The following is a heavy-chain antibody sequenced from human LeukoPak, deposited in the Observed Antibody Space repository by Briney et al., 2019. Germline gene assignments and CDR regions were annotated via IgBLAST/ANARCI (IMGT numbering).Heavy chain of an antibody. J-gene: IGHJ4*02. V-gene: IGHV3-69-1*01. D-gene: IGHD1-1*01. CDR3: ARDDNWAFDY. Sequence: KSGGSLRLSCAASGFTVSSNYMSWVRQAPGEGLEWVSYVSSTNAIYADSVKGRFTISRDNAKNSLYLQMNSLRVDDTAVYYCARDDNWAFDYWGQGTLVTVSS. CDR2: VSSTNAI. CDR1: GFTVSSNY.